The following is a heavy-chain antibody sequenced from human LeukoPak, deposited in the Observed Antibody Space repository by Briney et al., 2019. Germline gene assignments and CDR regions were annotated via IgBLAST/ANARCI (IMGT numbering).Heavy chain of an antibody. J-gene: IGHJ4*02. V-gene: IGHV3-21*01. CDR3: ARVENTLDY. CDR2: ISSSSSYI. Sequence: PGGSLRLSCAASGFTLSSYSMNWVRQAPGKGLEWVSSISSSSSYIYYADSVEGRFTISRDNAKNSLYLQMNSLRAEDTAVYYCARVENTLDYWGQGTLVTVSS. CDR1: GFTLSSYS. D-gene: IGHD2/OR15-2a*01.